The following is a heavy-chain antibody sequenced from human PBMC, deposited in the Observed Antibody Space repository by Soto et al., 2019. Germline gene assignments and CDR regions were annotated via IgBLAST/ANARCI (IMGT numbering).Heavy chain of an antibody. J-gene: IGHJ6*02. Sequence: QVQLVQSGAEVKKPGASVKVSCKASGYTFTSYDINWVRQATGQGLEWMGWMNPNSGNTGYAQKYQGGVTMTRNTSISTAYMELSSLRSEDTAVYYCARGVGIVVNYGMDVWGQGTTVTVSS. D-gene: IGHD5-12*01. CDR1: GYTFTSYD. CDR2: MNPNSGNT. CDR3: ARGVGIVVNYGMDV. V-gene: IGHV1-8*01.